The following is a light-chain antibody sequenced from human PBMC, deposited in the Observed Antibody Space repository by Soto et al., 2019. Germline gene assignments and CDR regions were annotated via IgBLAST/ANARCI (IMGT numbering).Light chain of an antibody. V-gene: IGKV3-20*01. CDR2: GAS. CDR3: QQYGSSGT. J-gene: IGKJ2*01. CDR1: QSVSSSY. Sequence: EIVLTQSPGTLSLSPGERATLSCRASQSVSSSYLAWYQQKPGQAPRLLIYGASSRATGSPDRFSGSGSGTDITLTISRLEPEDLAVYYWQQYGSSGTFGQGTKLEIK.